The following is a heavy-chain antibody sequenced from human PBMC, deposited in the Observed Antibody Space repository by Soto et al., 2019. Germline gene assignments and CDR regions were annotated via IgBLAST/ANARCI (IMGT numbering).Heavy chain of an antibody. CDR2: IYYSGSP. CDR3: ARLANREGLYYYYYGMDV. V-gene: IGHV4-39*01. D-gene: IGHD6-19*01. Sequence: QLQLQESGPGLVKPSETLSLTCTVSGGSISSSSYYWGWIRQPPGKGLEWIGSIYYSGSPYYNPSLKSRVTMSVDTSKNQFSLKLSSVTAADTAVYHCARLANREGLYYYYYGMDVWGQGTTVTVSS. J-gene: IGHJ6*02. CDR1: GGSISSSSYY.